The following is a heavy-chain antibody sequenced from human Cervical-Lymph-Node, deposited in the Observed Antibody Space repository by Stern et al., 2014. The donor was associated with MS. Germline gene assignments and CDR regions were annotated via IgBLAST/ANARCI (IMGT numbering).Heavy chain of an antibody. V-gene: IGHV3-74*02. J-gene: IGHJ3*02. CDR1: GFTFTTYW. CDR3: ARGGLDHAFDI. D-gene: IGHD3-16*01. CDR2: IDSDGSDT. Sequence: EMQLVESGGGLVQPGGSLRLSCAASGFTFTTYWMHWVRQAPGKGLVWVSRIDSDGSDTIYADSVRGRFTISRDNAKNTLYLQMDSLSAEDTAVYYCARGGLDHAFDIWGQGTTVTVSS.